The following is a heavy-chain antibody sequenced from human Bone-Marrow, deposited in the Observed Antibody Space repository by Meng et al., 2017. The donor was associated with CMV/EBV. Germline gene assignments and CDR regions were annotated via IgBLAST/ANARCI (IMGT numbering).Heavy chain of an antibody. Sequence: SETLSLTCAVYGRSFSDYYWSWIRQPPGKGLEWIGEINHSGSTNYNPSLKSRVTISVDTSKNQFSLKLSSVTAADTAVYYCARGRGGSYYYYGMDVWGQGTTVTVSS. J-gene: IGHJ6*02. D-gene: IGHD1-26*01. V-gene: IGHV4-34*01. CDR2: INHSGST. CDR1: GRSFSDYY. CDR3: ARGRGGSYYYYGMDV.